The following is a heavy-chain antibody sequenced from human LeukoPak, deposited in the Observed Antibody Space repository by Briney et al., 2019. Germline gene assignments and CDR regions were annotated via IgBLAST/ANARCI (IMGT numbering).Heavy chain of an antibody. D-gene: IGHD2-15*01. CDR2: ISYDGGNK. CDR3: AREDCSGGSCYSDLNAFDI. J-gene: IGHJ3*02. CDR1: GFTFSSYA. Sequence: GGSLRLSCAASGFTFSSYAMHWVRQAPGKGLEWVAAISYDGGNKYYADSVKGRFTISRDNSKNTLYLQMNSLRAEDTAVYYCAREDCSGGSCYSDLNAFDIWGQGTMVTVSS. V-gene: IGHV3-30*04.